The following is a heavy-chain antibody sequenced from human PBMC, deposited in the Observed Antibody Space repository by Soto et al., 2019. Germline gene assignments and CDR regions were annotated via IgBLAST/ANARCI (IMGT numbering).Heavy chain of an antibody. D-gene: IGHD3-22*01. CDR2: IDPSDSQT. V-gene: IGHV5-10-1*01. Sequence: GESLKISCKGSGYSFAGYWITWVRQKPGKGLEWMGRIDPSDSQTYYSPSFRGHVTISVTKSITTVFLQWSSLRATDTAMYYCARQIYDSDTGPNFQYYFDSWGQGTPVTVSS. CDR1: GYSFAGYW. J-gene: IGHJ4*02. CDR3: ARQIYDSDTGPNFQYYFDS.